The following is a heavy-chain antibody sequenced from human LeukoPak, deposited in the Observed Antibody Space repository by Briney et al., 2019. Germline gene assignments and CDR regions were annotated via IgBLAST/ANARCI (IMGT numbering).Heavy chain of an antibody. J-gene: IGHJ6*02. CDR3: ARGLGYYGSGSSDYYGMDV. V-gene: IGHV4-59*01. CDR1: GGSISNYY. Sequence: PSETLSLTCTVSGGSISNYYWSWIRQPPGKGLEWIGYIYYSGSTNYNPSLKSRVTISVDTSKNQFSLKLNSVTAADTAVYYCARGLGYYGSGSSDYYGMDVWGQGTTVTVSS. CDR2: IYYSGST. D-gene: IGHD3-10*01.